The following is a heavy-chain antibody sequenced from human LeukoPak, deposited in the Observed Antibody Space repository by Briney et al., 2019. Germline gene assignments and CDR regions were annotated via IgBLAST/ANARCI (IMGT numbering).Heavy chain of an antibody. D-gene: IGHD4-17*01. J-gene: IGHJ4*02. CDR1: GFTFSTYT. Sequence: PGGSLRLSCAASGFTFSTYTMSWVRQAPGKGLEWVANIKQDGSEKYYVDSVKGRFTISRDNAKNSLYLQMNSLRAEDTAVYYCARDYGGFDYWGQGTLVTVSS. V-gene: IGHV3-7*01. CDR3: ARDYGGFDY. CDR2: IKQDGSEK.